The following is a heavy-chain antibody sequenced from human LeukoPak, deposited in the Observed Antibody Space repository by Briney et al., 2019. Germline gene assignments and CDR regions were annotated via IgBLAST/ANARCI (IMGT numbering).Heavy chain of an antibody. V-gene: IGHV4-59*01. CDR1: GDSISTYY. D-gene: IGHD2-21*01. CDR3: ARVAISDWYFDL. J-gene: IGHJ2*01. CDR2: IDYRGST. Sequence: SETLSLTCTVSGDSISTYYWSWIRQPPGKGLEWIAYIDYRGSTTYNPSLRSRVTISVDTSRNQFSLKLSSVTAADTAVYYCARVAISDWYFDLWGRGTLVTVSS.